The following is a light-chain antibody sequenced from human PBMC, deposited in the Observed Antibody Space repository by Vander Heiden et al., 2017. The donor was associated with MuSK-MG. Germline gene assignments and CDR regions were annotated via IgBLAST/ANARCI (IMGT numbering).Light chain of an antibody. CDR2: DAS. CDR3: QQFENLPPDFT. V-gene: IGKV1-33*01. J-gene: IGKJ2*01. CDR1: EDISTD. Sequence: DIQMTQSPSSLSAAVGDRVTMTCQASEDISTDLNWYQQKPGKAPNLLIYDASILEAGVSTRFSGGGSGTHFTLSISSLQPEDIATYYCQQFENLPPDFTFGQGTRLEIK.